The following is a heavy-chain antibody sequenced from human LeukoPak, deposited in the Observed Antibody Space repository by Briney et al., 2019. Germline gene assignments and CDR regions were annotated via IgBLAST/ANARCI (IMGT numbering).Heavy chain of an antibody. D-gene: IGHD6-19*01. V-gene: IGHV1-8*01. CDR3: ARGSSSYSSGWYSFFDY. J-gene: IGHJ4*02. Sequence: ASVKVSCKASGYTFTSYDINWVRQATGQGLEWMGWMNPNSGNTGYAQKFQGRVTMTRNTSISTAYMELSSLRSDDTAVYYCARGSSSYSSGWYSFFDYWGQGTLVTVSS. CDR2: MNPNSGNT. CDR1: GYTFTSYD.